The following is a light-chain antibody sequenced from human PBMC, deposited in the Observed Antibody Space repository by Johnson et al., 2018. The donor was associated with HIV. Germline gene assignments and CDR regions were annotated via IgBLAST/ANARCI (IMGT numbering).Light chain of an antibody. V-gene: IGLV1-51*02. Sequence: QSVLTQPPSVSAAPGQKVTISCSGSSSNIGNNYVSWYQQLPGTAPKLLIYENHKRPSGIPDRFSGSKSGTSATLGITGLQTGDEADYYCGTWDSSLNAYVFGTGTKVTVL. CDR3: GTWDSSLNAYV. CDR1: SSNIGNNY. CDR2: ENH. J-gene: IGLJ1*01.